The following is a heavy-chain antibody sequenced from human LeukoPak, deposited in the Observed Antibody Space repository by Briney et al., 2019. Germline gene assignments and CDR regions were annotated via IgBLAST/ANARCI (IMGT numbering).Heavy chain of an antibody. D-gene: IGHD3-22*01. Sequence: SETLSLTCTVSGGSISSYYRSWIRQPPGKGLEWIGYIYYSGSTNYNPSLKSRVTISVDTSKNQSSLKLSSVTAADTAVYYCASYSYYYDSSGYFDYWGQGTLVTVSS. CDR2: IYYSGST. CDR3: ASYSYYYDSSGYFDY. J-gene: IGHJ4*02. V-gene: IGHV4-59*01. CDR1: GGSISSYY.